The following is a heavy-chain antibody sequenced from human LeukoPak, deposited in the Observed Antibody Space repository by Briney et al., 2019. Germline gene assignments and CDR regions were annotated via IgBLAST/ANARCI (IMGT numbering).Heavy chain of an antibody. CDR2: ISWNSGTI. CDR1: GFTFSNYW. J-gene: IGHJ4*02. CDR3: AKGTDSCGYGLCDY. Sequence: PGGSLRLSCAASGFTFSNYWMHWVRQAPGKGLEWVSVISWNSGTIGYADSVKGRFTISRDNAKNSLYLQMNSLRAEDMALYYCAKGTDSCGYGLCDYWGQGTLVTVSS. D-gene: IGHD5-18*01. V-gene: IGHV3-9*03.